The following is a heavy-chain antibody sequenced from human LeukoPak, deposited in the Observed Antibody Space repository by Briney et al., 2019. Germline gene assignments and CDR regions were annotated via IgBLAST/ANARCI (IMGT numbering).Heavy chain of an antibody. J-gene: IGHJ4*02. D-gene: IGHD3-22*01. V-gene: IGHV4-34*01. CDR1: GGSFSGYY. CDR2: INHSGST. CDR3: ARVTSQDYYDSSGYSFPFDY. Sequence: SGTLSHTCAVYGGSFSGYYWSWIRQPPGKGLEWIGEINHSGSTYYNPSLKSRVTISVDTSKNQFSLKLSSVTAADTAVYYCARVTSQDYYDSSGYSFPFDYWGQGTLVTVSS.